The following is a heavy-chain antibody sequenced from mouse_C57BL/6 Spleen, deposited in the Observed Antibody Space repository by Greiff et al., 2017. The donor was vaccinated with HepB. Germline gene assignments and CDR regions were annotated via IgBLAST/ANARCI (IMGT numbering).Heavy chain of an antibody. V-gene: IGHV1-50*01. CDR1: GYTFTSYW. Sequence: QVQLQQPGAELVKPGASVKLSCKASGYTFTSYWMQWVKQRPGQGLEWIGEIDPSDSYTNYNQKFKGKATLTVDKSSSTAYMQLSSLTSEDSAVYYCAGYYYGSSYVSLDYWGQGTTLTVSS. CDR2: IDPSDSYT. D-gene: IGHD1-1*01. J-gene: IGHJ2*01. CDR3: AGYYYGSSYVSLDY.